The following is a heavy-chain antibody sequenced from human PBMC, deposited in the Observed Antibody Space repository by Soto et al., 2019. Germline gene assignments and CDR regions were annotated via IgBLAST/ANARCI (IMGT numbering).Heavy chain of an antibody. CDR1: GYTFTSYY. CDR2: INPSGGNT. D-gene: IGHD3-22*01. Sequence: ASVKVSCKASGYTFTSYYMHWVRQAPGQGLEWMGIINPSGGNTRYAQKFQGRVTMTRDTSTSTVYMELSSLRSEDTAVYYCARGLIYDSSGYYFDYWGQGTLVTGSS. V-gene: IGHV1-46*01. J-gene: IGHJ4*02. CDR3: ARGLIYDSSGYYFDY.